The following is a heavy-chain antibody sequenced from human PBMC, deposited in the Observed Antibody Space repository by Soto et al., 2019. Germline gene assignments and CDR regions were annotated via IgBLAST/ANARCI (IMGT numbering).Heavy chain of an antibody. V-gene: IGHV4-34*01. CDR2: INHSGST. CDR3: ARRSRRPFCSGGSCYGAFDP. D-gene: IGHD2-15*01. CDR1: GGSFSGYY. Sequence: QVQLQQWGAGLLKPSETLSLTCAVYGGSFSGYYWSWIRQPPGKGLGWIGEINHSGSTNYNPSLKSRVTISVDTSKNQFSLKLSSVTAADTAVYYCARRSRRPFCSGGSCYGAFDPWGQGTLVTVSS. J-gene: IGHJ5*02.